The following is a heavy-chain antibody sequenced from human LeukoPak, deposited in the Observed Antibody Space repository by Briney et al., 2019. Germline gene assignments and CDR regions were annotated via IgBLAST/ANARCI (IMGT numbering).Heavy chain of an antibody. Sequence: GGSLRLSCAASGFTFSSYGMHWVRQAPGKGLEWVAVIWYDGSNKYYADSVKSRFTISRDNSKNTLYLQMNSLRAEDTAVYYCAKDSSVGAEGSNWLDPWGQGTLVTVSS. D-gene: IGHD1-26*01. CDR3: AKDSSVGAEGSNWLDP. CDR1: GFTFSSYG. V-gene: IGHV3-33*06. J-gene: IGHJ5*02. CDR2: IWYDGSNK.